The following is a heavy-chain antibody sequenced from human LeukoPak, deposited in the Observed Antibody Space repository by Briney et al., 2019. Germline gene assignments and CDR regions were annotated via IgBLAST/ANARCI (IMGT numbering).Heavy chain of an antibody. CDR2: IKQDGSEK. CDR1: GYTFSGYW. Sequence: PGGSLRLSCAASGYTFSGYWMSWVRQAPGKGLEWVANIKQDGSEKYYVDSVKGRFTISRDNAKNSLYLQMNSLRAEDTAVYYCARERSISLGFDLWGRGSLVTVSS. V-gene: IGHV3-7*01. D-gene: IGHD3-3*02. CDR3: ARERSISLGFDL. J-gene: IGHJ2*01.